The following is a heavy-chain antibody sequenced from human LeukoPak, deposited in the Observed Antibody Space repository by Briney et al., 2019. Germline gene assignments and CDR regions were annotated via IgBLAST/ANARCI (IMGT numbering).Heavy chain of an antibody. CDR3: ARASAGSGSYTQHYYMDV. V-gene: IGHV1-69*13. Sequence: ASVKVSCKASGGTFSSYAISWVRQAPGQGLEWMGGIIPFFDTPNYADKFQGRVTIAAGESTSTAYMELSSLESEDTAVYYCARASAGSGSYTQHYYMDVWGKGTTVTVSS. J-gene: IGHJ6*03. CDR1: GGTFSSYA. D-gene: IGHD3-10*01. CDR2: IIPFFDTP.